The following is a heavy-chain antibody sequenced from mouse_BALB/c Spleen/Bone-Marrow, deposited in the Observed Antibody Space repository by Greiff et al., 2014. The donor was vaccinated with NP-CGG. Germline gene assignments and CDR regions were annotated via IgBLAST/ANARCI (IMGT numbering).Heavy chain of an antibody. D-gene: IGHD1-2*01. V-gene: IGHV1-18*01. CDR2: VNPNNGGT. CDR1: GYTFTEYT. Sequence: EVQLQQSGPELVKPGASVKISCKTSGYTFTEYTMHWVKQSHGKSLEWIGGVNPNNGGTIYNQKFKGKATLTVDKSSSTAYMELRSLTSEDSAVYYCARKDYGYNYVMDYWGQGASVTVSS. CDR3: ARKDYGYNYVMDY. J-gene: IGHJ4*01.